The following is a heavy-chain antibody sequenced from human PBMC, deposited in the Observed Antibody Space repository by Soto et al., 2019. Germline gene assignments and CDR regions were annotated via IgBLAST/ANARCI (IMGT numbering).Heavy chain of an antibody. CDR1: GGSISSGDYY. Sequence: SETLSLTCTVSGGSISSGDYYWSWIRQPPGKGLEWIGYIYYSGSTYYNPSLKSRVTISVDTSKNQFSLKLSSVTAADTAVYYCAREMVVAATSYYYYYGMDVWGQGTTVTVSS. CDR2: IYYSGST. CDR3: AREMVVAATSYYYYYGMDV. V-gene: IGHV4-30-4*01. D-gene: IGHD2-15*01. J-gene: IGHJ6*02.